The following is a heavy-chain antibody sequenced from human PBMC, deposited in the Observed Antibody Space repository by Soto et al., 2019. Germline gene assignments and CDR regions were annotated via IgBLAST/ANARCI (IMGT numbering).Heavy chain of an antibody. CDR3: ASLRSPGTVTDAFDI. Sequence: SVKVSCKASGGTFSSYAISWVRQAPGQGLEWMGGIIPIFGTANYSQKFQGRVTITADESTSTAYMELSSLRSEDTAVYYCASLRSPGTVTDAFDIWGQGTMVTVSS. CDR1: GGTFSSYA. J-gene: IGHJ3*02. D-gene: IGHD4-17*01. CDR2: IIPIFGTA. V-gene: IGHV1-69*13.